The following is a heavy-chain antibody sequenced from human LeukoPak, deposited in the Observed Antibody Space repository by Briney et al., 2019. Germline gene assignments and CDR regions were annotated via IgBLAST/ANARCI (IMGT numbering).Heavy chain of an antibody. CDR3: AKDSLDHGSYYFDY. D-gene: IGHD3/OR15-3a*01. CDR1: GFTFSSYG. CDR2: ISYDGSNK. V-gene: IGHV3-30*18. Sequence: PGRSLRLSCAASGFTFSSYGMHWVRQAPGKGLEWVAVISYDGSNKYYADSVKGRFTISRDNSKNTLYLQMNSLRAEDTAVYYCAKDSLDHGSYYFDYWGQGTLVTVSS. J-gene: IGHJ4*02.